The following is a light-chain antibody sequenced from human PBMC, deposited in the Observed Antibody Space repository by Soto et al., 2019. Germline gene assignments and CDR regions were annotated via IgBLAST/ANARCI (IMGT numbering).Light chain of an antibody. CDR2: GAS. V-gene: IGKV3-20*01. Sequence: DIVLTQSPCTLSLSPGERATLSCRASQSVSSSYLAWYQQKPGQAPRLLIYGASSRATGIPDRFSGSGSGTDFTLTISRLEPEDFAVYYCQQYGRSPYTFGQGTKLEIK. CDR3: QQYGRSPYT. J-gene: IGKJ2*01. CDR1: QSVSSSY.